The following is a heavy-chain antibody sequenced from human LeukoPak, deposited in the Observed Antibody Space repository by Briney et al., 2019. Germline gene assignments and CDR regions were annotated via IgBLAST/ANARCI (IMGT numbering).Heavy chain of an antibody. Sequence: GGSLRLSCAAAGFTFSNYSMHWVRQAPGKGLEYVSAVSSIGGSTYYADSVKGRFTISRDNSKNTLYLQMISLRPEDTAVYYCVKEGNGAFDIWGQGTMVTVSS. D-gene: IGHD2-8*01. J-gene: IGHJ3*02. CDR2: VSSIGGST. CDR3: VKEGNGAFDI. CDR1: GFTFSNYS. V-gene: IGHV3-64D*09.